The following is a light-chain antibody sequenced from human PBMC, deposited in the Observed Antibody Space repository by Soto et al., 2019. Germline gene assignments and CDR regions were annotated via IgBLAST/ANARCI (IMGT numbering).Light chain of an antibody. V-gene: IGLV2-14*01. CDR2: EVS. J-gene: IGLJ2*01. CDR1: SSDVGAYNF. CDR3: SSYTTNKTLL. Sequence: QSVLTQPASVSGSPGQSITISCTGTSSDVGAYNFVSWYQQHPGKAPKLIFYEVSNRPPGLSDRFSGSKSGTTASLTISGLQAEDEADYFCSSYTTNKTLLFGGGTKVTLL.